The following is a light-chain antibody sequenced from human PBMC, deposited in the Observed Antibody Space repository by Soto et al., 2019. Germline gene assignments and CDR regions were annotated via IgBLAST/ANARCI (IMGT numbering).Light chain of an antibody. CDR1: QKISSRY. V-gene: IGKV3-20*01. CDR2: GAS. CDR3: QQYGGTPPIT. Sequence: EIVLTQSHGTLSLSPGERATLSCRASQKISSRYLAWYLQKPGQAPRFLIYGASSRATGIPDRFSGSGSGTDFTLTISRLEPEDFAVYYCQQYGGTPPITFGQGTRLEIK. J-gene: IGKJ5*01.